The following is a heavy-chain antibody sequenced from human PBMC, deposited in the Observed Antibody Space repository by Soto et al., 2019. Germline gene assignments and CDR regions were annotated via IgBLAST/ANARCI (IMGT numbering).Heavy chain of an antibody. D-gene: IGHD6-19*01. V-gene: IGHV1-46*01. J-gene: IGHJ5*02. Sequence: QVQLVQSGAEVKKPGASVKVSCKASGYNFAIYYIHWVRRAPGQGLEWMGLINPSDGDAEYAETLPGRLIMTRDTSTNTVYMELSSLRSDDTAVYYCARRVARNLGWFDPWGQGTLVTVSS. CDR2: INPSDGDA. CDR1: GYNFAIYY. CDR3: ARRVARNLGWFDP.